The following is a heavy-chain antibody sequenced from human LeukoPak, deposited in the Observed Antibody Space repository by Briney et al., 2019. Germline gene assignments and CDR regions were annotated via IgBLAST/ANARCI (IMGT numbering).Heavy chain of an antibody. CDR3: AKDRGSSGWWYFDY. Sequence: GGSLRLSCAASGFTFDDYAMHWVRQAPGKGLEWVSGISWNSGSIGYADSVKGRFTIPRDNAKNSLYLQMNSLRAEDTALYYCAKDRGSSGWWYFDYWGQGTLVTVSS. CDR2: ISWNSGSI. V-gene: IGHV3-9*01. J-gene: IGHJ4*02. CDR1: GFTFDDYA. D-gene: IGHD6-19*01.